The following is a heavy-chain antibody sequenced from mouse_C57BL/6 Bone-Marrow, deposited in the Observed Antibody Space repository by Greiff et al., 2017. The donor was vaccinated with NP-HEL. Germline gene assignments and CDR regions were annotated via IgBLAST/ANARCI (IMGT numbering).Heavy chain of an antibody. CDR1: GYTFTTYP. Sequence: VKLQESGAELVKPGASVKMSCKASGYTFTTYPIEWMKQNHGKSLEWIGNFHPYNDDTKYNEKFKGKATLTVEKSSSTVYLELSRLTSDDSAVYYCARGGLRRGGNYFDYWGQGTTLTVSS. CDR2: FHPYNDDT. J-gene: IGHJ2*01. CDR3: ARGGLRRGGNYFDY. V-gene: IGHV1-47*01. D-gene: IGHD2-4*01.